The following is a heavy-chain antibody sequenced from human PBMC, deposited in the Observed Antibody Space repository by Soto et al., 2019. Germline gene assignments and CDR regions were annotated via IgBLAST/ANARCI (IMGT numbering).Heavy chain of an antibody. Sequence: ASVKVSGKPSGYTFTSYAMPWVRQAPGERLEWMGWRNAGNGNRKYSQKFQGRVTITRDTAASTAYMELSSLSSEDTAVYYCARREGAAAGYYYYYYGMDVWGQGTSVTVSS. CDR3: ARREGAAAGYYYYYYGMDV. D-gene: IGHD6-13*01. J-gene: IGHJ6*02. CDR1: GYTFTSYA. V-gene: IGHV1-3*01. CDR2: RNAGNGNR.